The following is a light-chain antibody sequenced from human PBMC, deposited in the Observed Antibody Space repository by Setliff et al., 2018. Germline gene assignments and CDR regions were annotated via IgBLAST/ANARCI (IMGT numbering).Light chain of an antibody. CDR3: GSYEGSNNYV. V-gene: IGLV2-11*01. CDR1: TGDIGRDDY. Sequence: QSALSQPRSLSGSPGQSITFSCTGTTGDIGRDDYVSWYQQHPGKAPKLLIYEVSKRPSGVPDRFSGSKSGNTAFLTVSGLQAEDEAEYFCGSYEGSNNYVFGSGTKGTVL. J-gene: IGLJ1*01. CDR2: EVS.